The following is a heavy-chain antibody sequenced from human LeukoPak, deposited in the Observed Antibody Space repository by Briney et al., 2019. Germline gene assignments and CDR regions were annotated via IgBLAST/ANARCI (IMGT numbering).Heavy chain of an antibody. CDR3: TSDFG. V-gene: IGHV3-15*01. Sequence: PGGSLRLSCEASGLTLGDAWIRWVRQAPGKGLEWVGRMKSKASGWTPDYAAPVIGRFTISRDDSKNTLYLQMNSLKIKDGGVYYGTSDFGWGQGTMVAVSS. CDR1: GLTLGDAW. J-gene: IGHJ3*01. D-gene: IGHD3-10*01. CDR2: MKSKASGWTP.